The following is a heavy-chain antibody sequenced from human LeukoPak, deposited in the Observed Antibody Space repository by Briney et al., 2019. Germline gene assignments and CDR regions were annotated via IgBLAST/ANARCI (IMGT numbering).Heavy chain of an antibody. J-gene: IGHJ4*02. CDR1: GGSISNYY. Sequence: SETLSLTCTVSGGSISNYYWSWIRQPPGKGLEWIGYIYYSGSTNYNPSLKSRVTISLDTSKNQFSLKLSSVTAADTAVYFCARAYNRVGDFDYWGQGTLVTVSS. V-gene: IGHV4-59*01. CDR2: IYYSGST. CDR3: ARAYNRVGDFDY. D-gene: IGHD3-10*01.